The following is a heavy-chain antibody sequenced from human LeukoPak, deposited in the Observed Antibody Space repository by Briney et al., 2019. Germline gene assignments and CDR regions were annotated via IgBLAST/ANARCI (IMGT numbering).Heavy chain of an antibody. J-gene: IGHJ4*02. V-gene: IGHV3-30*04. CDR1: GFTFSSYA. D-gene: IGHD3-10*01. CDR3: ARDASPYYYGSGSHDY. Sequence: GRSLRLSCAASGFTFSSYAMHWVRQAPGKGLEWVAVISYDGSNKYYADSVKGRFTISRDNSKNTLYLQMNSLRAEDTAVYYCARDASPYYYGSGSHDYWGQGTLVTVSS. CDR2: ISYDGSNK.